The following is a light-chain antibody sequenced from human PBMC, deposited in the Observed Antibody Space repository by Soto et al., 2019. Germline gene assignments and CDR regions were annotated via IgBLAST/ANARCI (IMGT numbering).Light chain of an antibody. J-gene: IGKJ1*01. CDR3: QQYGSSPWT. CDR1: QSVSGY. CDR2: DAS. V-gene: IGKV3-20*01. Sequence: IVLAQSPVTLSLSPGERATLSCRASQSVSGYLAWYQQKPGQPPRLLIYDASKRATGIPARFSGSGSGTDFTLTISRLEPEDFAVYYRQQYGSSPWTFGQGTKVDI.